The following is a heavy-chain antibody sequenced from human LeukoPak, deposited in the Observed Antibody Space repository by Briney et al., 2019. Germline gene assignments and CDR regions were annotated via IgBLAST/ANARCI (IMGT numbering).Heavy chain of an antibody. D-gene: IGHD6-19*01. V-gene: IGHV3-21*01. CDR2: ISSSSSYI. Sequence: GGSLRLSCAASGFTFSSYAVHWVRQAPGKGLEWVSSISSSSSYIYYADSVKGRFTISRDNAKNSLYLQMNSLRAEDTAVYYCASRPGIAVAGTDYWGQGTLVTVSS. CDR3: ASRPGIAVAGTDY. J-gene: IGHJ4*02. CDR1: GFTFSSYA.